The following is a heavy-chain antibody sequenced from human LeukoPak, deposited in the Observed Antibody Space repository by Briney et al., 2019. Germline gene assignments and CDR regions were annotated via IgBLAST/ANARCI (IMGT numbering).Heavy chain of an antibody. D-gene: IGHD2-2*01. Sequence: SETLSLTCTVSSGSISSYYWSWIRQPPGKGLEWIGYIYYSGSTNYNPSLKSRVTISVDTSKNQFSLKLSSVTAADTAVYYCARHLKGYCSSTSCYDGVGYFDYWGQGTLVTVSS. CDR1: SGSISSYY. CDR3: ARHLKGYCSSTSCYDGVGYFDY. V-gene: IGHV4-59*08. J-gene: IGHJ4*02. CDR2: IYYSGST.